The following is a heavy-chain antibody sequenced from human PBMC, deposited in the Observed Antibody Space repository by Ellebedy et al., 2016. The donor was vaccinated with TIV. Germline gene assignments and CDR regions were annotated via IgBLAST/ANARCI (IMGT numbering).Heavy chain of an antibody. CDR2: IYYSGST. V-gene: IGHV4-59*12. Sequence: MPSETLSLTCTVSGGSISPNYWSWIRQPPGKGLEWIGYIYYSGSTDYNPSLKSRVTISVDTSKNQFSLKLSSVTAADTAVYFCARDYSGSYRRFDCWGQGTLVTVSS. CDR1: GGSISPNY. CDR3: ARDYSGSYRRFDC. J-gene: IGHJ4*02. D-gene: IGHD1-26*01.